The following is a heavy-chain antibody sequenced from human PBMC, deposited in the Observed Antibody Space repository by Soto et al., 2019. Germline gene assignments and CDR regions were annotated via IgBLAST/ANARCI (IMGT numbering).Heavy chain of an antibody. D-gene: IGHD6-13*01. CDR1: GDTFSSYS. Sequence: QVQLVQSGAEVKKPGSSVKVSCKASGDTFSSYSFSWVRQAPGQGLEWMGRIIPILGTANYAQKFQGRVTIPADKSTSTAYMELSSLRSEDTALYYCAGDFKNSCYDPYSGSWYYFGSWGQGTLVTVSS. V-gene: IGHV1-69*08. J-gene: IGHJ4*02. CDR2: IIPILGTA. CDR3: AGDFKNSCYDPYSGSWYYFGS.